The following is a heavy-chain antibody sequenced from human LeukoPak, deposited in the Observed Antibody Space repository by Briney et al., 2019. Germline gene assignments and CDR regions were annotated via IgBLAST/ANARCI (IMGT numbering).Heavy chain of an antibody. CDR1: GLTFSTYA. Sequence: GGSLRLSCAASGLTFSTYAMNWVRQAPGKGLEGVSGISASGSKTHYADSVKGRFIISRDDSKNTLHMQMNSLGAGDTAVFYCAKDRSSAYYYYFYGMDVWGQGTTVTVSS. J-gene: IGHJ6*02. CDR2: ISASGSKT. V-gene: IGHV3-23*01. CDR3: AKDRSSAYYYYFYGMDV. D-gene: IGHD2-2*01.